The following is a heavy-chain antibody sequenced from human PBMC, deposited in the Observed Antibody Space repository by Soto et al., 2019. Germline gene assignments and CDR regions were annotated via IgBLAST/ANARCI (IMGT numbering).Heavy chain of an antibody. V-gene: IGHV2-5*02. J-gene: IGHJ6*02. Sequence: KESGPTLVKPPQTLTLTCTFSGLSLSTTGVGVGWIRQPPGKALEWLALIYWDDDKRYSPSLKSRLTITKDTSKNQVVLTMTNMDPVDTATYYCVQSRCGGDCLQSYSSHSYYGLDVWGQGTTVTVSS. D-gene: IGHD2-21*02. CDR2: IYWDDDK. CDR3: VQSRCGGDCLQSYSSHSYYGLDV. CDR1: GLSLSTTGVG.